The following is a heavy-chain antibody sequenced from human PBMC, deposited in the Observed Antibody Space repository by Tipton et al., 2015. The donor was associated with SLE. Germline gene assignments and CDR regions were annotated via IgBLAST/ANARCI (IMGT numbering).Heavy chain of an antibody. J-gene: IGHJ6*02. CDR3: ARGMLTWRGAIIGVDV. D-gene: IGHD2-8*01. V-gene: IGHV4-59*08. CDR1: GGSISSYY. Sequence: LRLSCTVSGGSISSYYWSWIRQPPGRGLEWIGYVHNSGSTNYNPSLKSRVTISVDPAKNQFSLKLTSVTAADTAVYYCARGMLTWRGAIIGVDVWGQGTSVNVSS. CDR2: VHNSGST.